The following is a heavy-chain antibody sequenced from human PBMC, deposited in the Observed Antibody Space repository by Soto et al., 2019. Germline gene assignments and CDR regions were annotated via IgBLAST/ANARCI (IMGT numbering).Heavy chain of an antibody. D-gene: IGHD3-10*01. J-gene: IGHJ4*02. V-gene: IGHV3-23*01. Sequence: GGSLRLSCAASGFTFSSYAMSWVRQAPGKGLEWVSAISGSGGSTYYADSVKGRFTISRDNSKNTLYLQMNSLRAEDTAVYYCAKLKTTMVRGVIPLDYWGQGTLVTVSS. CDR3: AKLKTTMVRGVIPLDY. CDR1: GFTFSSYA. CDR2: ISGSGGST.